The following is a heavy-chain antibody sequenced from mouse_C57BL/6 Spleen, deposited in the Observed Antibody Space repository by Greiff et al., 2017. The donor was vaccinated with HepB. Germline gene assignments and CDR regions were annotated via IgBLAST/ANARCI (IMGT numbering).Heavy chain of an antibody. CDR2: INPYNGGT. J-gene: IGHJ2*01. CDR1: GYTFTDYY. Sequence: EVQLVESGPVLVKPGASVKMSCKASGYTFTDYYMNWVKQSHGKSLEWIGVINPYNGGTSYNQKFKGKATLTVDKSSSTAYMELNSLTSEDSAVYYCARRELASNFDYWGQGTTLTVSS. CDR3: ARRELASNFDY. V-gene: IGHV1-19*01.